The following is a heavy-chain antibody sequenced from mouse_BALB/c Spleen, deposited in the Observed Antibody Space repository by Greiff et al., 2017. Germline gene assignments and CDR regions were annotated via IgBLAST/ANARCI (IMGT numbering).Heavy chain of an antibody. J-gene: IGHJ3*01. V-gene: IGHV14-3*02. CDR2: IDPANGNT. CDR3: ALYDWFAY. D-gene: IGHD1-3*01. CDR1: GFNIKDTY. Sequence: EVQLKESGAELVKPGASVKLSCTASGFNIKDTYMHWVKQRPEQGLEWIGRIDPANGNTKYDPKFQGKATITADTSSNTAYLQLSSLTSEDTAVYYCALYDWFAYWGQGTLVTVSA.